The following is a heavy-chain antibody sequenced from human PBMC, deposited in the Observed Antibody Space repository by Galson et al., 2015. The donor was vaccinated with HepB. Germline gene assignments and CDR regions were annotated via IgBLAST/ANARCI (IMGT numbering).Heavy chain of an antibody. J-gene: IGHJ4*02. V-gene: IGHV1-46*01. D-gene: IGHD6-19*01. CDR2: INPSGGST. Sequence: SVKVSCKASGYTFTSYHMHWVRQAPGQGLEWMGIINPSGGSTSYAQKFQGRVTMTRDTSTSTVYMELSSLRSEDTAVYYCARDSKQWLPSESFDYWGQGTLVTVSS. CDR3: ARDSKQWLPSESFDY. CDR1: GYTFTSYH.